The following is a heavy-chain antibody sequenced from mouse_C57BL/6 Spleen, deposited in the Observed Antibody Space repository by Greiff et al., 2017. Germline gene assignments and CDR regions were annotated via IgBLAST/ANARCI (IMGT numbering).Heavy chain of an antibody. CDR2: IYPGDGDT. V-gene: IGHV1-82*01. CDR3: ARSRDYYAMDY. Sequence: QLQQSGPELVKPGASVKISCKASGYAFSCSWMNWVKPRPGKGLEWIGRIYPGDGDTNYNGKFKGKATLTADKSSSTAYMQLSSLTSEDSAVYFCARSRDYYAMDYWGQGTSVTVSS. J-gene: IGHJ4*01. CDR1: GYAFSCSW.